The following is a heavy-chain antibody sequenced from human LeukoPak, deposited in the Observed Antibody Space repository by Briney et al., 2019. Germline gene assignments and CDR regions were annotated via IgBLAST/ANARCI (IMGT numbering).Heavy chain of an antibody. CDR1: GASISGGTYY. V-gene: IGHV4-39*01. CDR3: ARRGGSGRAFDY. Sequence: SGTLSLTCSVSGASISGGTYYWGWIRPPPGKGLGWIGSIYYTGSTYDNPSLKSRVTISVDTSKNQFSLKLSSVTAADTAVYYCARRGGSGRAFDYWGQGTLVTVSS. D-gene: IGHD1-26*01. J-gene: IGHJ4*02. CDR2: IYYTGST.